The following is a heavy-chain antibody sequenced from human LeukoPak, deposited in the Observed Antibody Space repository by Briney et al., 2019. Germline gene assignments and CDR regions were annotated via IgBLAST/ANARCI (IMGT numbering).Heavy chain of an antibody. CDR3: ARRGYCSGGTCSRVYHFDS. CDR1: GYRFTDYW. J-gene: IGHJ4*02. CDR2: IYGGDSDI. D-gene: IGHD2-15*01. Sequence: GESLKISCKASGYRFTDYWIGWVRQMPGKGLEWMGIIYGGDSDIRYGPSFEGQVTFSADKSITTAYLQWNSLKASDTAIYNCARRGYCSGGTCSRVYHFDSWGQGTLVTVSS. V-gene: IGHV5-51*01.